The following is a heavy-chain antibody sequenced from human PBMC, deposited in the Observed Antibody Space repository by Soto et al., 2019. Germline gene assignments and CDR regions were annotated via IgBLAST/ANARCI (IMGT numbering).Heavy chain of an antibody. D-gene: IGHD6-13*01. V-gene: IGHV1-69*13. J-gene: IGHJ5*02. CDR1: GGTFSSYA. Sequence: ASVKVSCKASGGTFSSYAISWVRQAPGQGLEWMGGIIPIFGTANYAQKFQGRVTITADESTSTAYMELSSLRSEDTAVYYCATEGGRKQHLALSWGQGTLVTVSS. CDR2: IIPIFGTA. CDR3: ATEGGRKQHLALS.